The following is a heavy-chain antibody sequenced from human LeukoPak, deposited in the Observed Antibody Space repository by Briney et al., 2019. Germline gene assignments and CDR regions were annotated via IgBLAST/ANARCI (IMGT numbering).Heavy chain of an antibody. CDR2: IYYTGIT. CDR3: ARGFRHCSGGSCYPGVNWFDP. J-gene: IGHJ5*02. Sequence: SETLSLTCTVSGDSISTTTYNWGWIRQPPGKGLEWIGSIYYTGITYYNPSLKSRVTMSVDTSENQFSLNLNSVTAADTAVYYCARGFRHCSGGSCYPGVNWFDPWGQGTLVTVSS. D-gene: IGHD2-15*01. CDR1: GDSISTTTYN. V-gene: IGHV4-39*01.